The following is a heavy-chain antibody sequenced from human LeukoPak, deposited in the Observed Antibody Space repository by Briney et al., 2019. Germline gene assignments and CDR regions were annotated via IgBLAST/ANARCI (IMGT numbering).Heavy chain of an antibody. V-gene: IGHV4-39*07. CDR3: ARTHIVVVPAANVWFDP. CDR2: IFYSGST. CDR1: VGSISSTSYY. J-gene: IGHJ5*02. Sequence: PSETLSLTCTVSVGSISSTSYYWGWIRQPPGKGLEWIGNIFYSGSTYYNPSLKSRVTISVDTSKNQFSLKLSSETAADTAVYYCARTHIVVVPAANVWFDPWGQGTLVTVSS. D-gene: IGHD2-2*01.